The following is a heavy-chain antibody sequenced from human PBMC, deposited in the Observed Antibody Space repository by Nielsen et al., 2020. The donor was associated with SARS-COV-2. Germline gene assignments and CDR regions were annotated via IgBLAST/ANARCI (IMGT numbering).Heavy chain of an antibody. V-gene: IGHV1-18*01. CDR1: GYTFTSYG. Sequence: ASVKVSCKASGYTFTSYGISWVRQAPGQGLEWMGWISAYNGNTNYAQKLQGRVTMTTDTSTSTAYMELRSLRSDDTAVYYCARDTHGGSYFDDAFDIWGQGTMVTVSS. CDR2: ISAYNGNT. D-gene: IGHD1-26*01. CDR3: ARDTHGGSYFDDAFDI. J-gene: IGHJ3*02.